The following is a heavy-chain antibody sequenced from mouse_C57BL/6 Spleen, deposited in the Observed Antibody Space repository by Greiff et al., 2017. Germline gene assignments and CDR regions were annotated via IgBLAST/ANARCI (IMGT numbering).Heavy chain of an antibody. CDR2: INPNNGGT. J-gene: IGHJ3*01. CDR3: ARGLLRSWFAY. Sequence: EVQLQQSGPELVKPGASVKMSRKASGYTFTDYNMHWVKQSHGKSLEWIGYINPNNGGTSYNQKFKGKATLTVNKSSSTAYMELRSLTSEDSAVYYCARGLLRSWFAYWGQGTLVTVSA. CDR1: GYTFTDYN. V-gene: IGHV1-22*01. D-gene: IGHD1-1*01.